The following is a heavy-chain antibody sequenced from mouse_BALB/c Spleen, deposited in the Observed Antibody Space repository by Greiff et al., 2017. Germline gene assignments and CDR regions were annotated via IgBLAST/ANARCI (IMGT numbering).Heavy chain of an antibody. Sequence: QVQLQQPGAELVRPGASVKLSCKASGYSFTSYWMNWVKQRLGQGLEWIGMIHPSDCETRLNQKFKDKATLTVDKSSSTAYMQLSSTTSEDSAVDYGARMPYGDYAMDDWGRGDSDTVSA. CDR1: GYSFTSYW. V-gene: IGHV1S82*01. J-gene: IGHJ4*01. CDR2: IHPSDCET. D-gene: IGHD1-1*02. CDR3: ARMPYGDYAMDD.